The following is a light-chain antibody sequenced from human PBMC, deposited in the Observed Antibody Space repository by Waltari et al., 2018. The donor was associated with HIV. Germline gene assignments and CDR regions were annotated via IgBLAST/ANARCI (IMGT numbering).Light chain of an antibody. Sequence: QSVLTQPPSASGTPGQPVTISCSGSRADIGSNTVNWYKQLPGTAPKLLIYNTYQRPSGVPDRVSASQSGTSASLAISGLQSEDEADYYCAAWDDSMEGHVFGGGTKLTIL. J-gene: IGLJ2*01. V-gene: IGLV1-44*01. CDR3: AAWDDSMEGHV. CDR2: NTY. CDR1: RADIGSNT.